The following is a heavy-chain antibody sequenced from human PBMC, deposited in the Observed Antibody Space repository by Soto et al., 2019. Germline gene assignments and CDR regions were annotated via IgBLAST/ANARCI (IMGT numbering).Heavy chain of an antibody. V-gene: IGHV4-39*01. CDR2: IYYSGST. D-gene: IGHD3-16*01. Sequence: PSETLSLTCTVSGGSISSSSDYWGWIRQPPGKGLEWIGNIYYSGSTYYNLSLKSRVTISVDTSENQFSLKLSSVTAADTAVYYCARHNGPLYVGYYYDMDVWGQGTTVTVSS. J-gene: IGHJ6*02. CDR3: ARHNGPLYVGYYYDMDV. CDR1: GGSISSSSDY.